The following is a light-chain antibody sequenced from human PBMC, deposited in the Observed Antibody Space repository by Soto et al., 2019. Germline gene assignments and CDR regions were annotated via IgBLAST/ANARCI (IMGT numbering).Light chain of an antibody. J-gene: IGLJ2*01. CDR1: SSDVGGYNY. CDR3: CSYAGSYTFVV. CDR2: DVS. V-gene: IGLV2-11*01. Sequence: QSALTQPSSVSGSPGQSVTISCTGTSSDVGGYNYVSWYQQHPGKAPKLMIYDVSKRPSGVPDRFSGSKSGNTASLTISGLQXEDEADYYCCSYAGSYTFVVFGGGTKLTVL.